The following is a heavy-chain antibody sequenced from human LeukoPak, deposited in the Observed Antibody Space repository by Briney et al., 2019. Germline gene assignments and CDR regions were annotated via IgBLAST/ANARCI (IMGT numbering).Heavy chain of an antibody. CDR2: IYHSGST. CDR1: GYSISSGYY. J-gene: IGHJ4*02. V-gene: IGHV4-38-2*02. D-gene: IGHD5-18*01. Sequence: SETLSLTCTVSGYSISSGYYWGWIRQPPGKGLEWIGSIYHSGSTYYNPSLKSRVTISVDTSKNQFSLKLSSVTAADTAVYYCARKGYSYYFDYWGQGTLVTVSS. CDR3: ARKGYSYYFDY.